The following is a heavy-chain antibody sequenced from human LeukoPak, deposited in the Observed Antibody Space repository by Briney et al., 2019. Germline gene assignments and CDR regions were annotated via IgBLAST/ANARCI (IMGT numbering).Heavy chain of an antibody. CDR3: AKDLYGSGTYYYGMDV. J-gene: IGHJ6*02. CDR2: ISWNSGSI. V-gene: IGHV3-9*01. Sequence: GGSLRLPCAASGFTFDDYAMHWVRQAPGKGLEWVSGISWNSGSIGYADSVKGRFTISRDNAKNSLYLQMNSLRAEDTALYYCAKDLYGSGTYYYGMDVWGQGTTVTVSS. D-gene: IGHD3-10*01. CDR1: GFTFDDYA.